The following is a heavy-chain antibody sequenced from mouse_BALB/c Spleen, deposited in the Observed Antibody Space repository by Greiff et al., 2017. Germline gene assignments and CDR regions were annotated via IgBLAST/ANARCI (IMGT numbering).Heavy chain of an antibody. J-gene: IGHJ2*01. CDR1: GYTFTSYW. V-gene: IGHV1-7*01. D-gene: IGHD1-1*02. CDR2: INPSTGYT. CDR3: ARERGGQGYFDY. Sequence: QVHVKQSGAELAKPGASVKMSCKASGYTFTSYWMHWVKQRPGQGLEWIGYINPSTGYTEYNQKFKDKATLTADKSSSTAYMQLSSLTSEDSAVYYCARERGGQGYFDYWGQGTTLTVSS.